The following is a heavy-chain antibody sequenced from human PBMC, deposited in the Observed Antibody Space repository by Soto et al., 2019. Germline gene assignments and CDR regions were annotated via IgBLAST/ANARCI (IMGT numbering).Heavy chain of an antibody. J-gene: IGHJ3*01. V-gene: IGHV5-51*01. Sequence: GESLKISCQASGYRFPSYWIALVRQVPGKGLEWMGLIYPGDSDTTYSPSFQGQVTISVDKSTNTAHLQWSGLKASDTAMYYCARSRIVGASDSFDVWGQGTMVTVSS. CDR2: IYPGDSDT. CDR1: GYRFPSYW. CDR3: ARSRIVGASDSFDV. D-gene: IGHD1-26*01.